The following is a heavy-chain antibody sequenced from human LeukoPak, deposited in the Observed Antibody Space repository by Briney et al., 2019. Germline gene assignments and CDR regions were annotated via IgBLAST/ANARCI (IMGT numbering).Heavy chain of an antibody. J-gene: IGHJ4*02. CDR3: ARDRCSPTSCFSTTDKFDY. D-gene: IGHD2-2*01. Sequence: GGSLRLSCAASGFTFSDYSMSWIRQAPGKGLEWVSYISSGGYTVYYADSVKGRFTISRDNAKNSLYLQMNSLRADDTAVYYCARDRCSPTSCFSTTDKFDYWGQGTLVTVSS. CDR1: GFTFSDYS. V-gene: IGHV3-11*04. CDR2: ISSGGYTV.